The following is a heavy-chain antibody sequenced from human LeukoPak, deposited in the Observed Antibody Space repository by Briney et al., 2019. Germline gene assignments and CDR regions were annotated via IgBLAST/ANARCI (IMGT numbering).Heavy chain of an antibody. CDR3: AKYKGRMDV. CDR2: IDPSGGST. V-gene: IGHV1-46*01. J-gene: IGHJ6*02. D-gene: IGHD1-1*01. Sequence: ASVKVSCKASGYTFTIYYMHWVRQAPGQGLEWMGIIDPSGGSTSYAQKFQGRVTMTRDTSTSTVYMELSSLTSEDTAVYYCAKYKGRMDVWGQGTTVTVSS. CDR1: GYTFTIYY.